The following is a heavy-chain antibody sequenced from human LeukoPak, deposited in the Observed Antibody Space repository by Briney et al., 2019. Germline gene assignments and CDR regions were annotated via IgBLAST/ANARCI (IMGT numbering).Heavy chain of an antibody. J-gene: IGHJ4*02. D-gene: IGHD2-15*01. V-gene: IGHV1-46*01. Sequence: ASAKVSCKASGYTFTSYYMHWVRQAPGQGLEWMGIINPSGGSTSYAQKFQGRVTMTRDTSTSTVYMELSSLRSEDTAVYYCARARVGYCSGGSCPTRDFDYWGQGTLVTVSS. CDR3: ARARVGYCSGGSCPTRDFDY. CDR1: GYTFTSYY. CDR2: INPSGGST.